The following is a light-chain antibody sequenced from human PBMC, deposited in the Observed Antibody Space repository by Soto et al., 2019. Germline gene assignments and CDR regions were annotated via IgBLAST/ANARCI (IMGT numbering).Light chain of an antibody. Sequence: EIVLTQSPATLSLSPGERATLSCRASQSVSSFLAWYQQKPGQAPTLLLYDASNRATGIPARFSGSGSGTYFTRTNSSLEPEDSAVYYCQQRSNWPAFGGGTNVEIK. CDR2: DAS. CDR3: QQRSNWPA. CDR1: QSVSSF. J-gene: IGKJ4*02. V-gene: IGKV3-11*01.